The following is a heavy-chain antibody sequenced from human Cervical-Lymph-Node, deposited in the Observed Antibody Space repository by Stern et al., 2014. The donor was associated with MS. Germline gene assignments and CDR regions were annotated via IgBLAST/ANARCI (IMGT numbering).Heavy chain of an antibody. D-gene: IGHD2-21*02. CDR2: ISHAGTNS. CDR1: GFTLSEYT. CDR3: AREGGGDLGFQYGLDV. V-gene: IGHV3-30*04. J-gene: IGHJ6*02. Sequence: QVQLVQSGGGVVQPGTSLRLSCAVSGFTLSEYTMHWVRQAPGKGLEWVAVISHAGTNSKYADSVKGRFTISRDKSKNTLYVEVDSLRLDDTAVYYCAREGGGDLGFQYGLDVWGQGTTVTVSS.